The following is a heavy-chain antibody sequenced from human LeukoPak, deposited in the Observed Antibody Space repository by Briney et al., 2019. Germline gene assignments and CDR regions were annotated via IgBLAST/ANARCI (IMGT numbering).Heavy chain of an antibody. D-gene: IGHD1-26*01. V-gene: IGHV4-59*01. J-gene: IGHJ4*02. Sequence: SETLSLTCAVYGGSFSGYYWSWIRQPPGKGLEWIGYIYYSGSTNYNPSLKSRVTISVDTSKNQFSLKLSSVTAADTAVYYCARAPFPWDYFDYWGQGTLVTVSS. CDR1: GGSFSGYY. CDR2: IYYSGST. CDR3: ARAPFPWDYFDY.